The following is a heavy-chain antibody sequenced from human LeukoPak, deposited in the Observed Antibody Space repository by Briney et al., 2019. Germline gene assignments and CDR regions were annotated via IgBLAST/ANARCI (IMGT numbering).Heavy chain of an antibody. Sequence: GGSLRLSCVASGFTFSNFAMSWVRQAPGKGLEWVSSISSSSSYIYYADSVKGRFTISRDNSKNTLFLQMNSLRAEDTALYYCAKGSSGYFVDLWGQGTLVTVSS. CDR2: ISSSSSYI. J-gene: IGHJ5*02. CDR3: AKGSSGYFVDL. V-gene: IGHV3-23*01. CDR1: GFTFSNFA. D-gene: IGHD3-22*01.